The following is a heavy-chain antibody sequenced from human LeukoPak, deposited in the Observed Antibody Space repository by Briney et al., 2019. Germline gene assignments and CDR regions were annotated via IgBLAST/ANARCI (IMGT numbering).Heavy chain of an antibody. V-gene: IGHV3-21*01. CDR1: GFAFSTYS. CDR3: AREHTLNDY. J-gene: IGHJ4*02. CDR2: ISSGGTYK. Sequence: PWGSLRLSCAASGFAFSTYSMNWVRQAPGKGLEWVSSISSGGTYKYYADSAKGRFTISRDNAKMLVYLQMNSLRDEDTGLYYCAREHTLNDYWGQGTLVTVSS. D-gene: IGHD2-21*01.